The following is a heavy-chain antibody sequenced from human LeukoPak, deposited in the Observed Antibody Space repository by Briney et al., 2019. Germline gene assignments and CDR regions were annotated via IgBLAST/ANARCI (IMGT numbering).Heavy chain of an antibody. CDR2: IWYDGSKK. V-gene: IGHV3-33*01. CDR3: ARLQGVSTFDY. CDR1: GFTFSRNG. J-gene: IGHJ4*02. D-gene: IGHD5/OR15-5a*01. Sequence: GGSLRLSCAASGFTFSRNGMHWVRQAPGKGLEWVALIWYDGSKKYYADSVKGRFTISRDNSENTLYLQLNSLRAEDTAIYYCARLQGVSTFDYWGQGTLVTVSS.